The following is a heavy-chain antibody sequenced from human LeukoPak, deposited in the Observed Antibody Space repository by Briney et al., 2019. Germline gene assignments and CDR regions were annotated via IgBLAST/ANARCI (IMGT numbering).Heavy chain of an antibody. CDR2: ISAYNGNT. J-gene: IGHJ3*02. Sequence: GASVTVSCTGSGYTFTSYGISWVGQAHGQGEEGMGWISAYNGNTNYAQKLQGRFTMTTVTSTSTAYMELRSLRSDDTAVYYCARPLYDSSGYAFDIWCQGTMVTVSS. CDR1: GYTFTSYG. CDR3: ARPLYDSSGYAFDI. V-gene: IGHV1-18*01. D-gene: IGHD3-22*01.